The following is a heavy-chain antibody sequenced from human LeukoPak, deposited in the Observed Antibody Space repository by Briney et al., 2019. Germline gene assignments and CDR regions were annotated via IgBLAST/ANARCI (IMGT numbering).Heavy chain of an antibody. CDR3: AKAPFTFNYYYGMDV. Sequence: GRSLRLSCAASGFTFSSYGMHWVRQAPGKGLEWVAVIWYDGSNKYYADSVKGRFTISRDNSKNTLYLQMNSLRAEDTAVYYCAKAPFTFNYYYGMDVWGQGTTVTVSS. V-gene: IGHV3-33*06. J-gene: IGHJ6*02. CDR1: GFTFSSYG. CDR2: IWYDGSNK.